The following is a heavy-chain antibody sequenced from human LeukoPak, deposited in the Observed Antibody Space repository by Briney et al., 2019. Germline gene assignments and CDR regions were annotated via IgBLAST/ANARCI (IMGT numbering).Heavy chain of an antibody. Sequence: ASVKVSCKASGYTFTSYAMHWVRQAPGQRLESMGWINAGNGNTKYSQKFQGRVTITRYTSASTTYMELSSLRSEDTAVYYCAGVLLWFGESNWFDPWGQGTLVTVSS. D-gene: IGHD3-10*01. J-gene: IGHJ5*02. CDR2: INAGNGNT. CDR3: AGVLLWFGESNWFDP. V-gene: IGHV1-3*01. CDR1: GYTFTSYA.